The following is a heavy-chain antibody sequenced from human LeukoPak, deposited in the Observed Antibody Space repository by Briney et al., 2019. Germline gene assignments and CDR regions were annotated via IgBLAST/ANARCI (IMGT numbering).Heavy chain of an antibody. CDR2: IYWDDDK. D-gene: IGHD2-2*01. CDR1: GFSLSTSGVG. CDR3: AHLYQLASFDY. J-gene: IGHJ4*02. Sequence: SGPTLVNPTLTLTLTCTFSGFSLSTSGVGVGWIRQPPGKALEWLALIYWDDDKRYSPSLKSRLTITKDTSKNQVVLTMTNVDPVDTATYYCAHLYQLASFDYWGQGTLVTVSS. V-gene: IGHV2-5*02.